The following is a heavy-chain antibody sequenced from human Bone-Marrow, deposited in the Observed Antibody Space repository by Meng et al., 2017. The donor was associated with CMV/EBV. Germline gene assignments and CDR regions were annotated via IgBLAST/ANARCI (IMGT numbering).Heavy chain of an antibody. J-gene: IGHJ4*02. V-gene: IGHV4-61*02. CDR2: IYTSGNT. CDR1: GGSISSGSYH. CDR3: AREMDY. Sequence: TRSLTCTVCGGSISSGSYHWGWFRQPAGKGLEWIGRIYTSGNTNYNHSLKSRVTISADTSKNQFSLKLASVTAADTAVYYCAREMDYWGQGTLVTVSS.